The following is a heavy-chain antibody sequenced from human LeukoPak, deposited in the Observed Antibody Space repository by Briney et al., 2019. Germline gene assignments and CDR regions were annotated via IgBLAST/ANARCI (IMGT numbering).Heavy chain of an antibody. V-gene: IGHV1-8*02. CDR2: MNPNSGNT. D-gene: IGHD3-10*01. CDR3: AAMVRGIISNFDC. CDR1: GGTFSSYA. J-gene: IGHJ4*02. Sequence: ASVKVSCKASGGTFSSYAISWVRQATGQGLEWMGWMNPNSGNTGYAQKFQGRVTMTRNILISTAYMELSSLKSEDTAVYYCAAMVRGIISNFDCWGQGTLVTVSS.